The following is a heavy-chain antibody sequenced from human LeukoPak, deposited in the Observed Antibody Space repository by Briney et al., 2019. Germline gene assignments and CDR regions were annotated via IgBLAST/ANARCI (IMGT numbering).Heavy chain of an antibody. CDR1: GGSISSGGYY. D-gene: IGHD3-3*01. Sequence: SETLSLTCTVSGGSISSGGYYWSWIRQHPGKGLEWIGYIYYSGSTYYNPSLKSRVTISVDTSKNQFSLKLSSVTAADTAVYYCARDTYYDFWSGYQSWGQGTLVTVSS. J-gene: IGHJ4*02. CDR2: IYYSGST. CDR3: ARDTYYDFWSGYQS. V-gene: IGHV4-31*03.